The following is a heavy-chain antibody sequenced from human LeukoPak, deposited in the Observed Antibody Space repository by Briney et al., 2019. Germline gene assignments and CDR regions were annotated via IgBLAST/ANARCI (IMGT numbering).Heavy chain of an antibody. CDR3: AKDKESGWYYYMDV. CDR1: GFTFDDYA. CDR2: ISWNSGSI. V-gene: IGHV3-9*01. D-gene: IGHD6-19*01. Sequence: GRSLRLSCAASGFTFDDYAMHWVRQAPGKGLEWASGISWNSGSIDYADSVKGRFTISRDNAKNSLYLQMNSLRAEDTAFYYCAKDKESGWYYYMDVWGKGTTVTVSS. J-gene: IGHJ6*03.